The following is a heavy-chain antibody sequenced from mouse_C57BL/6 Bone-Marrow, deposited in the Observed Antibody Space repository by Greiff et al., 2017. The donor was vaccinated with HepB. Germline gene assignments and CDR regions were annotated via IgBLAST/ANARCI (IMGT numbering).Heavy chain of an antibody. CDR1: GFTFSSYA. V-gene: IGHV5-9-1*02. D-gene: IGHD1-1*01. J-gene: IGHJ4*01. Sequence: DVKLVESGEGLVKPGGSLKLSCAASGFTFSSYAMSWVRQTPEKRLEWIAYISSGGDYIYYADTVKGRFTISRDNARNTLYLQMSSLKSEDTAMYYCTVTTVVPYAMDYWGQGTSVTVSS. CDR2: ISSGGDYI. CDR3: TVTTVVPYAMDY.